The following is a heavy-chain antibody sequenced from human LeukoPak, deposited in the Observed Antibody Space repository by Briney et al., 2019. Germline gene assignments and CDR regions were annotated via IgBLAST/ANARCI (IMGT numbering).Heavy chain of an antibody. Sequence: PGGSQRLSCAASGFTFSSYAMSWVRQAPGKGLEWVSVIYSGGSTYYADSVKGRFTISRDNSKNTLYLQMNSLRAEDTAVYYCASPLPLVAAATPHYYYYGMDVWGQGTTVTVSS. CDR1: GFTFSSYA. CDR3: ASPLPLVAAATPHYYYYGMDV. V-gene: IGHV3-66*01. D-gene: IGHD2-2*02. J-gene: IGHJ6*02. CDR2: IYSGGST.